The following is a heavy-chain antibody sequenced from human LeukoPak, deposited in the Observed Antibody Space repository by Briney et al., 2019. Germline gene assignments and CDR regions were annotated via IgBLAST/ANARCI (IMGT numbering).Heavy chain of an antibody. D-gene: IGHD3-22*01. CDR3: ARNGDSSGYSDAFDI. CDR1: GYTFTGYY. Sequence: ASVKVSCKASGYTFTGYYMHWVRQAPGQGLEWMGIINPSGGSTSYAQKFQGRVTMTRDTSTSTVYMELSSLRSGDTAVYYCARNGDSSGYSDAFDIWGQGTMVTVSS. CDR2: INPSGGST. V-gene: IGHV1-46*01. J-gene: IGHJ3*02.